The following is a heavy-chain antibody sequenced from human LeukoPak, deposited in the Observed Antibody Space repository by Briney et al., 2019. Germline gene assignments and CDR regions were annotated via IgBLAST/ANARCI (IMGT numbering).Heavy chain of an antibody. D-gene: IGHD2-2*01. V-gene: IGHV4-61*02. J-gene: IGHJ3*02. CDR1: GGSISSGSYY. Sequence: SETLSLTCTASGGSISSGSYYWSWIRQPAGKGLEWIGRIYTSGSTNYNPSLKSRVTISVDTSKNQFSLKLSSVTAADTAVYYCARDFGWGYCSSTSCYDAFDIWGQGTMVTVYS. CDR2: IYTSGST. CDR3: ARDFGWGYCSSTSCYDAFDI.